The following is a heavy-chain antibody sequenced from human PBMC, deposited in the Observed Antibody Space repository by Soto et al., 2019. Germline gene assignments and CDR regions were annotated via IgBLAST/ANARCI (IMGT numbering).Heavy chain of an antibody. J-gene: IGHJ6*02. CDR2: ISYDGSNK. Sequence: QVQLVESGGGVVQPGRSLRLSCAASGFTFSSYAMHWVRQAPGKGLEWVAVISYDGSNKYYADSVKGRFTISRDNSKNTQYLQMNSLRAEDTAVYYCARDAAHYYDSSGYYKGYYYYGMDVWGQGTTVTVSS. CDR3: ARDAAHYYDSSGYYKGYYYYGMDV. D-gene: IGHD3-22*01. V-gene: IGHV3-30-3*01. CDR1: GFTFSSYA.